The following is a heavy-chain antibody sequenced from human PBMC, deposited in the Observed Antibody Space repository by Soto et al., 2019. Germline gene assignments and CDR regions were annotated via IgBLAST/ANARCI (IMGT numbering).Heavy chain of an antibody. CDR3: ASSPYKWNYSWFDP. D-gene: IGHD1-7*01. J-gene: IGHJ5*02. V-gene: IGHV4-59*01. CDR1: GGSISSYY. Sequence: PSETLSLTCTVSGGSISSYYWSWIRQPPGKGLEWIGYIYYSGSTNYNPSLKSRVTISVDTSKNQFSLKLSSVTAADTAVYYCASSPYKWNYSWFDPWGQGTLVTVSS. CDR2: IYYSGST.